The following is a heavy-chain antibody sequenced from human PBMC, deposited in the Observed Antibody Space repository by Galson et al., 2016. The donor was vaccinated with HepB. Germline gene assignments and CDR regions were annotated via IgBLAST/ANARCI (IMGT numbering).Heavy chain of an antibody. D-gene: IGHD3-3*01. Sequence: SGFTFTHAWMSWVRQAPGKGLEWVGRIKSRTDGGTTDYAAPVKGRFTISRDDSKNTLYLQMNSLKTEDTAVYYCTTWPPGDFWSGYYLDHWGQGTLVTVSS. V-gene: IGHV3-15*01. CDR1: GFTFTHAW. CDR3: TTWPPGDFWSGYYLDH. J-gene: IGHJ4*02. CDR2: IKSRTDGGTT.